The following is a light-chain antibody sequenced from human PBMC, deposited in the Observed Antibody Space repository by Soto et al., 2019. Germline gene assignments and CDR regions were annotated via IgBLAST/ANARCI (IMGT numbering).Light chain of an antibody. CDR3: QQYNSYSWT. CDR1: QSISSW. V-gene: IGKV1-5*03. CDR2: KAS. J-gene: IGKJ1*01. Sequence: DIQMTQSPSTLSASVGDRVTITCRASQSISSWLAWYQQKPGKAPKLPIYKASSLESGVPSRFSGSGSGTEFTLTISSLQPDDFATYDCQQYNSYSWTFGQGTKV.